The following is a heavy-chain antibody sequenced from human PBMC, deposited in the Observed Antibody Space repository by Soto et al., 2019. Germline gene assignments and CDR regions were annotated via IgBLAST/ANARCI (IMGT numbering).Heavy chain of an antibody. CDR1: GGSISSGDYY. CDR2: IYYSGST. CDR3: AREEGGGYDHRWFDP. D-gene: IGHD5-12*01. Sequence: SETLSLTCTFSGGSISSGDYYWSWIRQPPGKGLEWIGYIYYSGSTYYNPSLKSRVTISVDTSKHQFSLKLSSVTAADTAVYYCAREEGGGYDHRWFDPWGQGTLVTVSS. V-gene: IGHV4-30-4*01. J-gene: IGHJ5*02.